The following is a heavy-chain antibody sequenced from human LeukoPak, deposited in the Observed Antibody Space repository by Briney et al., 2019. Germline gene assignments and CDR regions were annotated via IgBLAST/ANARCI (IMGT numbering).Heavy chain of an antibody. CDR3: AKETVIVVVPAAISPDY. CDR2: ISASGSAT. Sequence: GGSLRLSCAASGFIFSNYGMNWVRQAPGKGLEWVAAISASGSATSYADSVRGRFTISRDNSKSTTYLQMNSLRAEDTAVFYCAKETVIVVVPAAISPDYWGQGTLVTVSS. D-gene: IGHD2-2*01. CDR1: GFIFSNYG. V-gene: IGHV3-23*01. J-gene: IGHJ4*02.